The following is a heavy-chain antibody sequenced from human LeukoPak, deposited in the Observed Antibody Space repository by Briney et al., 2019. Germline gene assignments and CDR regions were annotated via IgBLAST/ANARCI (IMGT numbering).Heavy chain of an antibody. J-gene: IGHJ2*01. CDR1: GYTFTSYY. Sequence: ASVKVSCKASGYTFTSYYMHWVRQAPGQGLEWMGIINPSGGSTSYAQKFQGRVTMTRDMSTSTVYMELSSLRSEDTAVYYCARNWGKSYYDSSGRSLTANWYFDLWGRGTLVTVSS. CDR2: INPSGGST. V-gene: IGHV1-46*01. D-gene: IGHD3-22*01. CDR3: ARNWGKSYYDSSGRSLTANWYFDL.